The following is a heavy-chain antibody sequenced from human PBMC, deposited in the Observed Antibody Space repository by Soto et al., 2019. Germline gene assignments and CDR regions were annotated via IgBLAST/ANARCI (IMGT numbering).Heavy chain of an antibody. J-gene: IGHJ5*02. CDR3: AREMGTWLLNAVLDP. CDR2: LCYSGST. V-gene: IGHV4-59*11. CDR1: GYPLTSHC. Sequence: SETLSLTCTVSGYPLTSHCWSWIRQPPGRGLQWIGHLCYSGSTNYNPSLKSRVTISVDTSKNQFSLNLSSVTAADTAVYYCAREMGTWLLNAVLDPWRLGTLDTVS. D-gene: IGHD3-9*01.